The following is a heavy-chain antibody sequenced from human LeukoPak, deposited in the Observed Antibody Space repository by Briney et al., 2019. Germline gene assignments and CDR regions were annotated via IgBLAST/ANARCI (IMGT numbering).Heavy chain of an antibody. D-gene: IGHD3-16*01. Sequence: GGSLRLSCAASGFTFSSYAMSWVRQAPGEGLEWVSAISGSGGSTYYADSVKGRFTISRDNSKNALYLQMNSLRAEDTAVYYCAKDLGGSRGFWGQGTLVTVSS. CDR3: AKDLGGSRGF. J-gene: IGHJ4*02. CDR2: ISGSGGST. CDR1: GFTFSSYA. V-gene: IGHV3-23*01.